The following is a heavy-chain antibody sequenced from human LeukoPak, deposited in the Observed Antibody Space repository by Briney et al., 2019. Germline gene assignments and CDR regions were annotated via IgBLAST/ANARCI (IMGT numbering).Heavy chain of an antibody. D-gene: IGHD2-15*01. CDR3: ARVARKVARVPHFDN. CDR2: INHSGST. CDR1: GGSFSGYY. Sequence: SETLSLTCAVYGGSFSGYYWSWIRQPPGKGLEWIGEINHSGSTNYNPSLKSRVTISVDTSKNQFSLKLSSVTAADTAVYYCARVARKVARVPHFDNWGQGTLVTVSS. J-gene: IGHJ4*02. V-gene: IGHV4-34*01.